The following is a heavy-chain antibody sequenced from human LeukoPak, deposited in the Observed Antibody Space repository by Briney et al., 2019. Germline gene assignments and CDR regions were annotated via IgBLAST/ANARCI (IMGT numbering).Heavy chain of an antibody. Sequence: PGGSLRLSCAASGFTFNNFAMSWVRQAPGKGLEWVSAISGSGGSTYYADSVKGRFTISRDNSKTTLHLQMNSLRAEDTAVYYCAKNVKSSGWYSDYWGQGTLVTVSS. V-gene: IGHV3-23*01. CDR3: AKNVKSSGWYSDY. J-gene: IGHJ4*02. CDR2: ISGSGGST. CDR1: GFTFNNFA. D-gene: IGHD6-19*01.